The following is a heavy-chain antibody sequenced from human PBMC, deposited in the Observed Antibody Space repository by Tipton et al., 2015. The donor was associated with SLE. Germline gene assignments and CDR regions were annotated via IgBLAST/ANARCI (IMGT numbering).Heavy chain of an antibody. CDR3: ASRVAGTGDY. J-gene: IGHJ4*02. D-gene: IGHD6-19*01. CDR1: GFTFSSYS. V-gene: IGHV3-21*01. CDR2: ISSSSSYI. Sequence: LSLTCAASGFTFSSYSMNWVRQAPGKGLEWVSSISSSSSYIYYADSVKGRFTISRDNAKNSLYLQMNSLRAEDTAVYYCASRVAGTGDYWGQGTLVTVSS.